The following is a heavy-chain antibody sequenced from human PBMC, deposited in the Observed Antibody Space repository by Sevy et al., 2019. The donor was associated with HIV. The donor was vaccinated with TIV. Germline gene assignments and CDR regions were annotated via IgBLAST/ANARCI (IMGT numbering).Heavy chain of an antibody. CDR2: ISYDGNNK. CDR3: AFERLFSNVAEYFQN. J-gene: IGHJ1*01. Sequence: GGSLRLSCAASGFTFSSFSMYWVRQAPGTGLEWVATISYDGNNKYYADSVKGRFTISRDNSKNSLYLQMNSLRVEDTAVYWCAFERLFSNVAEYFQNWGQGTLVTVSS. V-gene: IGHV3-30-3*01. CDR1: GFTFSSFS. D-gene: IGHD4-4*01.